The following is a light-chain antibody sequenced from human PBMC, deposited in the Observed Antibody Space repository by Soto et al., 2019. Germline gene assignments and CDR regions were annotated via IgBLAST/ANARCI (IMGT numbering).Light chain of an antibody. Sequence: QSVLTQPASVSGSPGQSITISCTGTSSDVGSYNLVSWYQQHPGKVPKLTIYQGGQRPSGVSSRFSGSKSGNTASLTISGLQAEDEAEYFCSSYAGSSTLFVFGTGTKVTVL. CDR3: SSYAGSSTLFV. J-gene: IGLJ1*01. CDR2: QGG. CDR1: SSDVGSYNL. V-gene: IGLV2-23*01.